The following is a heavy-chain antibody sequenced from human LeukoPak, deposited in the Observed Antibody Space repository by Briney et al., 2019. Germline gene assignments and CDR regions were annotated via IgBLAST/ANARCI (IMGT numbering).Heavy chain of an antibody. CDR2: ISAYNGNT. CDR1: GYTFTSYG. J-gene: IGHJ6*03. D-gene: IGHD3-10*01. V-gene: IGHV1-18*01. CDR3: ARGVTMVRGGFSYYYYYMDV. Sequence: GASVKVSCKASGYTFTSYGISWVRQAPGQGLEWMGWISAYNGNTNYAQKLQGRVTMTTDTSTSTAYMELSSLRSEDTAVYYCARGVTMVRGGFSYYYYYMDVWAKGTTVTISS.